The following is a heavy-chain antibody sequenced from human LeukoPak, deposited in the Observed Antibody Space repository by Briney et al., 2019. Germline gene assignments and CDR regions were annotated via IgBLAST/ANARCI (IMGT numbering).Heavy chain of an antibody. Sequence: GGSLRPSCAASGFTFSSYGMHWVRQAPGKGLEWVAVIWYDGSNKYYADSVKGRFTISRDNSKNTLYLQMNSLRAEDTAVYYCARDPVPHSYYYDSSGYYFDYWGQGTLVTVSS. V-gene: IGHV3-33*01. CDR2: IWYDGSNK. CDR1: GFTFSSYG. CDR3: ARDPVPHSYYYDSSGYYFDY. D-gene: IGHD3-22*01. J-gene: IGHJ4*02.